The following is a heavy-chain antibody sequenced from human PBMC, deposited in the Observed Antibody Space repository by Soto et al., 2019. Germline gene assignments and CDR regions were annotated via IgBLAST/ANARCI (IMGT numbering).Heavy chain of an antibody. J-gene: IGHJ4*01. CDR1: GFTFSSFW. CDR3: ARELSWSGKDY. D-gene: IGHD3-10*01. CDR2: IEQDSTRS. V-gene: IGHV3-7*01. Sequence: GGSLRLSCAASGFTFSSFWMNWVRQAPGKGLEWVANIEQDSTRSSYLDSVKGRFTISRDNAKNSLYLQMNSLRAEDTAVYYCARELSWSGKDYSGHGTQLTVSS.